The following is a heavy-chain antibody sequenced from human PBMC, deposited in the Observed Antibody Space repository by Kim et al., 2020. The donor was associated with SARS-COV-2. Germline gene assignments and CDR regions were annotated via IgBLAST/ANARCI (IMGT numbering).Heavy chain of an antibody. Sequence: SETLSLTCTVSGGSISSFYWSWIRQPPGKGLEWIGYIYNSGSTSYNPSLKSRVTISADTSKNQFSLKLSSVTAADTAVYYCARPVVSASRFYYYYYRMDVWGQGTTVTVSS. D-gene: IGHD2-15*01. CDR3: ARPVVSASRFYYYYYRMDV. CDR1: GGSISSFY. V-gene: IGHV4-59*08. CDR2: IYNSGST. J-gene: IGHJ6*02.